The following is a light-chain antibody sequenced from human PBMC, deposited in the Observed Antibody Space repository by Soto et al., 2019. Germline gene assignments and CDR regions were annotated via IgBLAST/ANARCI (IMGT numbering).Light chain of an antibody. CDR3: MQGTHRPLAIT. J-gene: IGKJ5*01. CDR1: QSLVYSDGNTY. V-gene: IGKV2-30*01. Sequence: DVVMTQSPLSLPVTLGQPASISCRSSQSLVYSDGNTYLNWFQQRPGQSPRRLIYKVSNRDSGVPDRFSGSGSGTDFTLKISRVEAEDVGVYYCMQGTHRPLAITFGQGTRLEIK. CDR2: KVS.